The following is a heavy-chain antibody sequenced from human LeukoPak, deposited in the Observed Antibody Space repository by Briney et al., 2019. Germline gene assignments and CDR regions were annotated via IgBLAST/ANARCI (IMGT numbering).Heavy chain of an antibody. CDR2: IKQDGSEK. CDR3: ARERIDYYYYYMDV. D-gene: IGHD3-16*02. J-gene: IGHJ6*03. CDR1: GFTFSSYC. Sequence: GGSLRLSCAASGFTFSSYCMSWVRQAPGKGLEWVANIKQDGSEKYYVDSVKGRFTISRDNAKNSLYLQMNSLRAEDTAVYYCARERIDYYYYYMDVWGKGTTVTVSS. V-gene: IGHV3-7*01.